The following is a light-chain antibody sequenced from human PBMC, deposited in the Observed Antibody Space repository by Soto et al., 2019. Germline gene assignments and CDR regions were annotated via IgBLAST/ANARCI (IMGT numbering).Light chain of an antibody. CDR2: LRS. CDR3: MQALQTPRT. CDR1: QGLLHSNGYIY. J-gene: IGKJ5*01. V-gene: IGKV2-28*01. Sequence: DIVMTQSPLSLPVTPGEPASISCRSSQGLLHSNGYIYLDWYLQKPGQSPQLLIYLRSNRASGVPDRFSGSGSGTDFTLKISRVEAEDVGIYYCMQALQTPRTVGQGTRLEIK.